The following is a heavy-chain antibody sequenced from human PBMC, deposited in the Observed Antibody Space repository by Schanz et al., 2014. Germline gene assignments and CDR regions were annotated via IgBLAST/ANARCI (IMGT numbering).Heavy chain of an antibody. Sequence: QVQLVESGGGVVRPGGSLRLSCAGSGFTFSNYAIHWVRQAPGKGLEWVGVISSDGNQQYYVDSVRGRFTMSRDNSKKTLYLQMNSLRAEDTAVYYCAYYDVLTGFDYWGQGTLVTVSS. J-gene: IGHJ4*02. D-gene: IGHD3-9*01. V-gene: IGHV3-30*04. CDR3: AYYDVLTGFDY. CDR2: ISSDGNQQ. CDR1: GFTFSNYA.